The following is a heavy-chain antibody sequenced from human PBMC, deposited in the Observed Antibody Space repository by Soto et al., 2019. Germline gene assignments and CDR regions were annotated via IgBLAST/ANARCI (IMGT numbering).Heavy chain of an antibody. CDR2: IYYSGST. J-gene: IGHJ4*02. D-gene: IGHD4-4*01. CDR1: GGSISSGGYY. Sequence: LSLTCTVSGGSISSGGYYWSWIRQHPGKGLEWIGYIYYSGSTYYNPSLKSRVTISVDTSKNQFSLKLSSVTAADTAVYYCARSRRKSTVTDYWGQGTLVTVSS. CDR3: ARSRRKSTVTDY. V-gene: IGHV4-31*03.